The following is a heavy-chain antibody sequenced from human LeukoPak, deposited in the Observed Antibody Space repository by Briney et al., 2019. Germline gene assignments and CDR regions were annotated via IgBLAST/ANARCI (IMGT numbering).Heavy chain of an antibody. J-gene: IGHJ5*02. V-gene: IGHV3-23*01. CDR2: ISGSGGST. CDR1: GFTFSSYA. Sequence: GGSLRLSCAASGFTFSSYAMSWVRQAPGKGLEWVSAISGSGGSTYYADSVKGRFTISRDNSKNTLYLQMNSLRAEDTAVYYCAKVEYSYGYIRWFDPWGQGTLVTVSS. D-gene: IGHD5-18*01. CDR3: AKVEYSYGYIRWFDP.